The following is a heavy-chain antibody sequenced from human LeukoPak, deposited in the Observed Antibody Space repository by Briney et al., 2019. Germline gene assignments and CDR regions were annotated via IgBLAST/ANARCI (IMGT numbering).Heavy chain of an antibody. CDR1: GFTFGGYW. CDR2: IKDDGSDK. CDR3: ARDGVSSSPDFDY. V-gene: IGHV3-7*01. Sequence: PGGSLRLSCGASGFTFGGYWMYWIRQAPGKGLEWVANIKDDGSDKNYADSVKGRFTISRDNAKNSLYLQMNSLRAEDTAVYYCARDGVSSSPDFDYWGQGTLVTVS. D-gene: IGHD6-6*01. J-gene: IGHJ4*02.